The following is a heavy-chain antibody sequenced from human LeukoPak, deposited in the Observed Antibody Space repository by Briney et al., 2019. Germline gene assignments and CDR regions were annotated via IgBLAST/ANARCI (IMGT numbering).Heavy chain of an antibody. D-gene: IGHD5-12*01. V-gene: IGHV3-30*02. Sequence: PGGSLRLSCAASGFTFSSYGMHWVRQAPGKGLEWVAFIRYDGSNKYYADSVKGRYTISRDNSKNTLYLQMNSLRAEDTAVYYCAKGMSGYDYVFLGYWGQGTLVTVSS. CDR1: GFTFSSYG. CDR2: IRYDGSNK. J-gene: IGHJ4*02. CDR3: AKGMSGYDYVFLGY.